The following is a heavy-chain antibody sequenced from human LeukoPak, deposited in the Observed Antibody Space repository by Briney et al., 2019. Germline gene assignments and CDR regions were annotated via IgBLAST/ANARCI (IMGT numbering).Heavy chain of an antibody. D-gene: IGHD2-21*02. V-gene: IGHV3-23*01. J-gene: IGHJ4*02. Sequence: PGRSLRLSCAASGFTFSSDGMHWVRQAPERGLEWVSLISGSGGSTNYADSVKGRFTISRDNSKNTLYLQMNRLTAEDTAVYYCAKPRTAAGRNFDYWGRGTLVTVSS. CDR3: AKPRTAAGRNFDY. CDR2: ISGSGGST. CDR1: GFTFSSDG.